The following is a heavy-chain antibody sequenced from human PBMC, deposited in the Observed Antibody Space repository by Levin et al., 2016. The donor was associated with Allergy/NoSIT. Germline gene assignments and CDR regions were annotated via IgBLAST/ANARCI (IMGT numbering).Heavy chain of an antibody. J-gene: IGHJ4*02. V-gene: IGHV4-39*01. CDR3: ARRRTSYGDYDY. Sequence: SETLSLTCTVSGGSISSSSYYWGWIRQPPGKGLEWIGSIYYSGSTYYNPSLKSRVTISVDTSKNQFSLRLSSVTAADTAVYYCARRRTSYGDYDYWGQGTLVTVSS. CDR1: GGSISSSSYY. D-gene: IGHD4-17*01. CDR2: IYYSGST.